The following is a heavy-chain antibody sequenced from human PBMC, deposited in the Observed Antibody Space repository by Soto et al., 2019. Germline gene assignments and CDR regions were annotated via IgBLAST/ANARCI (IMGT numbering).Heavy chain of an antibody. CDR2: IYYSGST. V-gene: IGHV4-61*01. CDR3: ARSDYYGSGSYDY. CDR1: GGSIRSSSYY. D-gene: IGHD3-10*01. J-gene: IGHJ4*02. Sequence: SETLSLTCTVSGGSIRSSSYYWSWIRQPPGKGLEWIGYIYYSGSTNYNPSLKSRVTISVDTSKNQFSLKLSSVTAADTAVYYCARSDYYGSGSYDYWGQGTLVTVSS.